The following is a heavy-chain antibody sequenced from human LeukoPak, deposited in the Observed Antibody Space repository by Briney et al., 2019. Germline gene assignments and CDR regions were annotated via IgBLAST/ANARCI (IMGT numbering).Heavy chain of an antibody. D-gene: IGHD3-9*01. CDR2: IYYSGST. CDR3: ARQGEYFDWLLSPFDY. J-gene: IGHJ4*02. V-gene: IGHV4-39*01. Sequence: SETLSLTCTVSGGSISSSSYYWGWIRQPPGTGLEWIGSIYYSGSTYYNPSLKSRVTISVDTSKNQFSLKLSSVTAADTAVYYCARQGEYFDWLLSPFDYWGQGTLVTVSS. CDR1: GGSISSSSYY.